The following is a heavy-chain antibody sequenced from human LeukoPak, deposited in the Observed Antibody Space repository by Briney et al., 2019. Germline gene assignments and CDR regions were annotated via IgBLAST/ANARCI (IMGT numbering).Heavy chain of an antibody. Sequence: GSLRLPCAASGFSFSNYAMTWVRQAPGKGLEWVSSITHSGGSTYYADSVKGRFTISRDNSKNTLYLQMNSLRAEDTAVYYCAKVDDSSGWHFDFWGQGTLVTVSS. CDR2: ITHSGGST. D-gene: IGHD6-19*01. V-gene: IGHV3-23*01. CDR3: AKVDDSSGWHFDF. J-gene: IGHJ4*02. CDR1: GFSFSNYA.